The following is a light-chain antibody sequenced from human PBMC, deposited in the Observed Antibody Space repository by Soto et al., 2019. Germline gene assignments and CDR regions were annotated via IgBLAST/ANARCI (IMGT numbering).Light chain of an antibody. Sequence: QSALTQPRSVSGSSGQSVTISCTGTSSDVGAYNYDSWYQHHPGKAPKFMIYDVSKRPSGVPDRFSGSKSGNTASLTISGLQAEDEAYYYCCSYAGSYTGVFGTGTKLTVL. CDR3: CSYAGSYTGV. J-gene: IGLJ1*01. CDR1: SSDVGAYNY. V-gene: IGLV2-11*01. CDR2: DVS.